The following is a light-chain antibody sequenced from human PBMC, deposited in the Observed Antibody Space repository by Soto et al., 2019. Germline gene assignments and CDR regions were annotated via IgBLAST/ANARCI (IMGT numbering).Light chain of an antibody. V-gene: IGLV2-14*03. J-gene: IGLJ1*01. CDR1: SSDVGGSNF. Sequence: SALTRPASVSDSPGQSITISCTGTSSDVGGSNFVSWYQQHPSKPPKLIIYDFANRPSRVSNRFSGSKSGSTASLIISRLQTEDEADYYCVSYTSSTTYVFGTGTKVTVL. CDR3: VSYTSSTTYV. CDR2: DFA.